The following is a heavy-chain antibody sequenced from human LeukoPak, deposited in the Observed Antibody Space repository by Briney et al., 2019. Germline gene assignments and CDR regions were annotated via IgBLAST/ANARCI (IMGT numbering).Heavy chain of an antibody. CDR2: ISGSGGST. J-gene: IGHJ3*02. CDR3: AKDSSGYPGGDAFDI. CDR1: GFTFSTYA. D-gene: IGHD3-22*01. V-gene: IGHV3-23*01. Sequence: GGSLRPSCAVSGFTFSTYAMSWVRQAPGKGLEWVSAISGSGGSTYYADSVKGRFTISRDNSKNTLYLQMNSLRAEDTAVYYCAKDSSGYPGGDAFDIWGHGTMVTVSS.